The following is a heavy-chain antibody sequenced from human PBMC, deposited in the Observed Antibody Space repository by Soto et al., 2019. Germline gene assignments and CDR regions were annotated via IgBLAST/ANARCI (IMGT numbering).Heavy chain of an antibody. Sequence: PLETLSLTCTVSRGSISSGGYCWSWIRQHPGKGLEWIGYIHSSGSTPYNPSLKSRVTISVDTSKNQFSLRLSAVTAADTAVYYCARDSYDVWGGLSGMDVWGQGTTVTVSS. J-gene: IGHJ6*02. CDR3: ARDSYDVWGGLSGMDV. V-gene: IGHV4-31*03. CDR1: RGSISSGGYC. D-gene: IGHD3-3*01. CDR2: IHSSGST.